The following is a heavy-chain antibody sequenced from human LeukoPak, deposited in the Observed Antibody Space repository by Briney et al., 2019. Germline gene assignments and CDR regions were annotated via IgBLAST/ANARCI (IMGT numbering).Heavy chain of an antibody. V-gene: IGHV3-23*01. CDR2: LSGSASST. CDR1: GFTFSSYA. CDR3: AKAPIAVAGSGYFAY. D-gene: IGHD6-19*01. Sequence: GGSLRLSCAASGFTFSSYAMSWVRQAPGKGLEWVSGLSGSASSTYYADSVKGRFTISRDKSKNTLYLQMNSLRAEDTAVYYCAKAPIAVAGSGYFAYWGQGTLVTVSS. J-gene: IGHJ4*02.